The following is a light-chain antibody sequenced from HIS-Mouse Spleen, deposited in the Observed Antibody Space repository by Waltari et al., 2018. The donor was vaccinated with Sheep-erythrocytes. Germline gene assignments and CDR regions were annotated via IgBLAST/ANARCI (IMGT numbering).Light chain of an antibody. V-gene: IGLV3-1*01. CDR3: QAWDSSTGGV. Sequence: SYELTQPPSVSVSPGQTASITCSGDKLGDKYACWYQQKPGQSPVLVIYQDSKRPSGIPEGFSGSNSGNTATLTISGTQAMDEADYYCQAWDSSTGGVFGGGTKLTVL. CDR1: KLGDKY. J-gene: IGLJ2*01. CDR2: QDS.